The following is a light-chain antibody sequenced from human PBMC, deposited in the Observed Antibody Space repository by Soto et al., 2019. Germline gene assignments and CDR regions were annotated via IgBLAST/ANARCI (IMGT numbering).Light chain of an antibody. CDR1: QSVRSSY. Sequence: EVVLTQSPGTLSLPPGERATLSCRASQSVRSSYLAWYQQKPGQAPRLLIYGASSRATGIPDRFSGSGSETDFTLTISRLEPGDSAVYYCQQYGGSPPKLTFGGGTKVEIK. V-gene: IGKV3-20*01. CDR2: GAS. J-gene: IGKJ4*01. CDR3: QQYGGSPPKLT.